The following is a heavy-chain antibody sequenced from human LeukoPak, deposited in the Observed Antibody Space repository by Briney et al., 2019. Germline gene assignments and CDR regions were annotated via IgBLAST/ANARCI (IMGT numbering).Heavy chain of an antibody. V-gene: IGHV1-8*01. CDR2: MNPNSGNT. CDR3: ARYFLRRDGYNFDY. J-gene: IGHJ4*02. Sequence: ASVKVSCTASGYTFTSYDINWVRQATGQGLEWMGWMNPNSGNTGYAQKFQGRVTMTRNTSISTAYMELRSLRSEDTAVYYCARYFLRRDGYNFDYWGQGTLVTVSS. CDR1: GYTFTSYD. D-gene: IGHD5-24*01.